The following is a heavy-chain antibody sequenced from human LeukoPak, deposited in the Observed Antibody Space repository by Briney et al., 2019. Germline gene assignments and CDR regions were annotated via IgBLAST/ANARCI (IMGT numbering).Heavy chain of an antibody. V-gene: IGHV4-61*01. D-gene: IGHD5-12*01. CDR3: ARFRLQLGFDY. CDR1: GGSVSSGSYY. CDR2: IYYRGST. Sequence: PSETLSLTCTVSGGSVSSGSYYWSWMRQPPGKGLEWIGYIYYRGSTNYNPSLKSRVTISVDTSKNQFSLKLSSVTAADTAVYYCARFRLQLGFDYWGQGTLVTVSS. J-gene: IGHJ4*02.